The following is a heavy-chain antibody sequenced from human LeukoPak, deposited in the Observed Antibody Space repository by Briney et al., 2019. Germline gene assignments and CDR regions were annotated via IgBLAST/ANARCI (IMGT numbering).Heavy chain of an antibody. CDR3: ARDPFTIRVDYYFDY. J-gene: IGHJ4*02. V-gene: IGHV3-23*01. CDR1: GFTFDNYA. CDR2: LSGSGRKT. Sequence: GGSLRLSCAASGFTFDNYAMSWVRQAPGKGLEWVSTLSGSGRKTYYADSVKGRFTISRGNSRNTLYLQMNSLRAEDTAVYYCARDPFTIRVDYYFDYWGQGTLVTVSS. D-gene: IGHD3-9*01.